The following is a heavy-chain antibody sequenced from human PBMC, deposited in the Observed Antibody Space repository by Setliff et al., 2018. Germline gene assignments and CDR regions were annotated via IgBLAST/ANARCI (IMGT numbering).Heavy chain of an antibody. Sequence: GASVKVSCKASGYIFTDYYMHWVRQAPGQELGWMGRINPNSGGTNYAQKFQGRVTMTRDTSISTAYTELSSLRSEDTATYYCVRAPRLEWILPTFDYWGQGTPVTVSS. CDR3: VRAPRLEWILPTFDY. CDR1: GYIFTDYY. J-gene: IGHJ4*02. D-gene: IGHD3-3*01. CDR2: INPNSGGT. V-gene: IGHV1-2*06.